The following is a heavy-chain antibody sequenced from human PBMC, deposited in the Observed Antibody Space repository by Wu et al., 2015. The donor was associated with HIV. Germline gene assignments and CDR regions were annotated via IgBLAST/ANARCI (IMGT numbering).Heavy chain of an antibody. CDR2: FDPEDGET. Sequence: QVQLVQSGAEVKKPGASVKVSCKVSGYTLTELPMHWVRQAPGKGLEWMGGFDPEDGETIYAQKFQGRVTVTEDTSTDTAYMELSSLRSEDTAVYYCATDRRHYGSGTXRDAFDVWAKGHWSSSLQ. J-gene: IGHJ3*01. D-gene: IGHD3-10*01. V-gene: IGHV1-24*01. CDR3: ATDRRHYGSGTXRDAFDV. CDR1: GYTLTELP.